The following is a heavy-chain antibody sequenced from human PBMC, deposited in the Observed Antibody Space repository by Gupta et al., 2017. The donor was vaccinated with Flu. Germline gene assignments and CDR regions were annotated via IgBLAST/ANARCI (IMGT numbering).Heavy chain of an antibody. V-gene: IGHV1-8*01. CDR3: ARGKLGPTSDY. J-gene: IGHJ4*02. CDR2: MNPNSGNT. Sequence: QVQLLQSGAEVTNPGAYVRLSCTASGKTFTSLDINWVRQATGQGLEWMGWMNPNSGNTGYAQKFQGRVTMTRNTSISTAYMELSSLRSEDTAVYYCARGKLGPTSDYWGQGTLVTVSS. CDR1: GKTFTSLD. D-gene: IGHD7-27*01.